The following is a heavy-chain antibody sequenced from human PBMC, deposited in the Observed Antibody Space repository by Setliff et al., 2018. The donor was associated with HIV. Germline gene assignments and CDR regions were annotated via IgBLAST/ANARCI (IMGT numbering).Heavy chain of an antibody. J-gene: IGHJ2*01. CDR2: INPNSGGT. CDR1: GYNFTGYY. V-gene: IGHV1-2*02. CDR3: VRELVVPDSKIDL. D-gene: IGHD2-21*01. Sequence: ASVKVSCKASGYNFTGYYMHWVRQAPGQGLEWMGWINPNSGGTDYAQKFQGRVTMTRDTSISTAYLELRSLTSDDTAVYYCVRELVVPDSKIDLWGRGTLVTVSS.